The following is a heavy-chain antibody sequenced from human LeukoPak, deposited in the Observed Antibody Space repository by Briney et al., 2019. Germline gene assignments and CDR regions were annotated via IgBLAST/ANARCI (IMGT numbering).Heavy chain of an antibody. J-gene: IGHJ6*03. D-gene: IGHD3-22*01. Sequence: SETLSLTCAVYGGSFSGNYWNWIRQPPGKGLEWIGSIYYSGSTYYNPSLKSRVTISVDTSKNQFSLKLSSVTAADTAVYYCARAYDSSGYIYYYYYMDVWGKGTTVTVSS. CDR2: IYYSGST. CDR3: ARAYDSSGYIYYYYYMDV. CDR1: GGSFSGNY. V-gene: IGHV4-34*01.